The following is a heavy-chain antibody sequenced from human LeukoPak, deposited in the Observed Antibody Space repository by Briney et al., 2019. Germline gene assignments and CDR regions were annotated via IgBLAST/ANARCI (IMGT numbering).Heavy chain of an antibody. CDR2: IYYSGST. CDR3: ARGSSSHKEGEFDY. J-gene: IGHJ4*02. CDR1: GGSISSYY. V-gene: IGHV4-59*01. Sequence: SSETLSLTCTVSGGSISSYYWSWIRQPPGKGMEWNGYIYYSGSTNYNPSLESRVTISVDTSKNQFSLKLSSVTAADTAVYYCARGSSSHKEGEFDYWGQGTLVTVSS. D-gene: IGHD6-13*01.